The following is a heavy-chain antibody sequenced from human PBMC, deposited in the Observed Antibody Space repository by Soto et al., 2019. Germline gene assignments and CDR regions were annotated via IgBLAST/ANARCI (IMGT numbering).Heavy chain of an antibody. CDR3: ARGTNPGITAACIDY. D-gene: IGHD6-13*01. J-gene: IGHJ4*02. CDR2: INANSGGT. CDR1: GYTFTGYY. Sequence: GASVKVSCKASGYTFTGYYMHWVRQAPGQGLEWMGWINANSGGTNYAQKFQGWVTMTRDTSISTAYMELSRLRSDDTAVYYCARGTNPGITAACIDYWGQGTLVTVSS. V-gene: IGHV1-2*04.